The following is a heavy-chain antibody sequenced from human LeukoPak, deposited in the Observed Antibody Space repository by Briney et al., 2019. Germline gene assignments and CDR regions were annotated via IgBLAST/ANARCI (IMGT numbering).Heavy chain of an antibody. V-gene: IGHV5-51*01. Sequence: GESLKISCQGSGYNFTTYWIGWVRQMPGKGLEWMGIIYPGDSDTRYSPSFQGQVTISADKSFSTAYLQLSSLKASDTAVYYCARHLYYMDVWGKGTTVTVSS. CDR3: ARHLYYMDV. CDR1: GYNFTTYW. CDR2: IYPGDSDT. J-gene: IGHJ6*03.